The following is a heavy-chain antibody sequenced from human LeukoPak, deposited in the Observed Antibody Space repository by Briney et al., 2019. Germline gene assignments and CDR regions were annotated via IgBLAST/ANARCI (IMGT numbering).Heavy chain of an antibody. D-gene: IGHD5-12*01. V-gene: IGHV3-21*01. CDR3: ARESATSSFSFES. Sequence: GGSLLLSCAASGFDFSSYTMNWVRPAPGKGLEWVSSISASSAFIHYADSVKGRFTVSRDNAKSSLFLQMDRLSVEDTAIYYCARESATSSFSFESWGQGVLVLVSS. CDR1: GFDFSSYT. CDR2: ISASSAFI. J-gene: IGHJ4*02.